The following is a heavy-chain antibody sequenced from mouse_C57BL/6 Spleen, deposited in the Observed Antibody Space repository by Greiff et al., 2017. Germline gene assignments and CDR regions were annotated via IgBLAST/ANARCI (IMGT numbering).Heavy chain of an antibody. CDR3: ARRGYGSSSHYYAMDY. V-gene: IGHV1-53*01. Sequence: QVQLQQPGTELVKPGASVKLSCKASGYTFTSYWMHWVKQRPGQGLEWIGNINPSNGGTNYNEKFKSKATLTVDKSSSTAYMQLSSLTSEDSAVYYCARRGYGSSSHYYAMDYWGQGTSVTVSS. CDR1: GYTFTSYW. CDR2: INPSNGGT. J-gene: IGHJ4*01. D-gene: IGHD1-1*01.